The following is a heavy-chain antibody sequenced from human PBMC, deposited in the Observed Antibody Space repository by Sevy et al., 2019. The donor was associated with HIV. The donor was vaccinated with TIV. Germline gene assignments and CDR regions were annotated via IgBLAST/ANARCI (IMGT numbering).Heavy chain of an antibody. V-gene: IGHV4-34*01. CDR1: GGSFSGYY. Sequence: SETLSLTCAVYGGSFSGYYWSWIRQPPGKGLEWSGEINHSGSTNYNPSLKSRVTISVDTSKNQFSLKLSSVTAADTAVYYCATGSVGATLSWFDPWGQGTLVTVSS. CDR3: ATGSVGATLSWFDP. J-gene: IGHJ5*02. CDR2: INHSGST. D-gene: IGHD1-26*01.